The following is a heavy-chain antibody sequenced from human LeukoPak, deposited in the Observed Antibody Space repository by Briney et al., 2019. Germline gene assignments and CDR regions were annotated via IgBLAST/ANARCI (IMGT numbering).Heavy chain of an antibody. V-gene: IGHV3-23*01. J-gene: IGHJ4*02. CDR1: GFTFSCYA. CDR2: IIVSGGST. D-gene: IGHD6-6*01. CDR3: AKRQLLGY. Sequence: GGSLRLSCAVSGFTFSCYAMSWVRQAPGKGLEWVSTIIVSGGSTYYADSVKGRFTISRDNFKNTLYLQMNSLRAEDTAVYYCAKRQLLGYWGQGTLVTVSS.